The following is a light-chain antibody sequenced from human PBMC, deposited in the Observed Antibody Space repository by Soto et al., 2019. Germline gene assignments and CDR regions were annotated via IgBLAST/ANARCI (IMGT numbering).Light chain of an antibody. CDR2: SNN. CDR1: SSNIGSNY. Sequence: QSVLTQPPSASGTPGQRVTISCSGSSSNIGSNYVYWYQQFPGTAPKLLIYSNNQRPSGIPDRFSGSKSGTSASLAISGLRSEDEADYYCAAWDGSLSALVFGGGTKLTVL. CDR3: AAWDGSLSALV. V-gene: IGLV1-47*01. J-gene: IGLJ2*01.